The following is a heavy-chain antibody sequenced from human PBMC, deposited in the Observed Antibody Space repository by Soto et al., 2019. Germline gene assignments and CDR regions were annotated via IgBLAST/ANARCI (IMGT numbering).Heavy chain of an antibody. CDR2: VFFTGGT. J-gene: IGHJ5*01. CDR1: GGSVSSSTYH. CDR3: ASGPRTGWFDS. Sequence: QVQLQESGPGLVKPSETLSLTCIVSGGSVSSSTYHWTWIRQPPGKGLEWIGYVFFTGGTNYNPSLKRRVTSSADTSKNQLSLNLTSVTAADPAVYYCASGPRTGWFDSWGQGTLVPGSS. V-gene: IGHV4-61*01.